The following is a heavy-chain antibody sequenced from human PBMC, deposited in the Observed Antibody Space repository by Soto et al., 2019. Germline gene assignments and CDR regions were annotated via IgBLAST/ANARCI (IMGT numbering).Heavy chain of an antibody. CDR3: AKDSETGYSKYFYYFDY. CDR1: GFTFSSYA. D-gene: IGHD4-4*01. CDR2: ISYDGSDK. V-gene: IGHV3-30*18. Sequence: QVQLVESGGGVVQPGRSLKLSCAASGFTFSSYAMHWVRQAPGKGLEWVAVISYDGSDKYYADSVKGRFTISRDNSKNTLYLQMNSLRAEDTAVYYCAKDSETGYSKYFYYFDYWGRGIQVTVSS. J-gene: IGHJ4*02.